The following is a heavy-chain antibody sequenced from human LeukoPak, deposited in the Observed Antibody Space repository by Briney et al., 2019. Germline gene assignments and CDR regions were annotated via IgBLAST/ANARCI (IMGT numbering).Heavy chain of an antibody. CDR3: ARESYDFWSGYSSSFDY. D-gene: IGHD3-3*01. J-gene: IGHJ4*02. V-gene: IGHV3-21*01. Sequence: AGGSLRLSCAASGFSFSAYTMNWVRQAPGKGLEWVSSISSSTSYIYYTDSVKGRFTTSRDNANNSLYLQMNSLRAEDTAVYYCARESYDFWSGYSSSFDYWGQGTLVTVSS. CDR2: ISSSTSYI. CDR1: GFSFSAYT.